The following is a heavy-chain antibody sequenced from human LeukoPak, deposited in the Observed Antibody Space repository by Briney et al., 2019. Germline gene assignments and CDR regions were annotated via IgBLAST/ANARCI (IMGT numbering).Heavy chain of an antibody. V-gene: IGHV3-15*01. CDR3: TWGAAVFDY. D-gene: IGHD1-26*01. CDR1: GFTFSNAW. J-gene: IGHJ4*02. CDR2: IKSKSGGGTA. Sequence: PGGSLRLSCAGSGFTFSNAWMTWVRQAPGRGLEWVGRIKSKSGGGTADYAAPVKDRFTISRDDSKNTLYLQMNNLKTEDTAVYYCTWGAAVFDYWGQGTLVTVSS.